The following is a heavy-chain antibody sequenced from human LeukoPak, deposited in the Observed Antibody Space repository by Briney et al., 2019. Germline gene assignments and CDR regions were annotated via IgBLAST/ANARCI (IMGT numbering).Heavy chain of an antibody. CDR2: ISGSGGST. CDR3: AKVSSGSYATYSFDY. V-gene: IGHV3-23*01. J-gene: IGHJ4*02. Sequence: TGGSPRLSCAASGFTFSSYAMNWVRQAPGKGLEWVSAISGSGGSTYYADSVKGRFTISRDNSKNTLYLQMNSLRAEDMAVYYCAKVSSGSYATYSFDYWGQGTLVTVSS. CDR1: GFTFSSYA. D-gene: IGHD1-26*01.